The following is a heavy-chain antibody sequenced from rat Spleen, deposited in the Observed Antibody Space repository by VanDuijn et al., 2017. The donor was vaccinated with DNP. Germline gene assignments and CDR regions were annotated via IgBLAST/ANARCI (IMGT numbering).Heavy chain of an antibody. Sequence: EVRLVESGGGLVQPGRSLKLSCAASGFTFSDYNMAWVRQAPKKGLEWVATISTGGGNTYYRDSVKGRFTISRDDAKSTLYLQMDSLRSDDTATYHCATHGINWDPYWYFDFWGPGTMVTVSS. CDR1: GFTFSDYN. CDR2: ISTGGGNT. D-gene: IGHD5-1*01. J-gene: IGHJ1*01. V-gene: IGHV5-25*01. CDR3: ATHGINWDPYWYFDF.